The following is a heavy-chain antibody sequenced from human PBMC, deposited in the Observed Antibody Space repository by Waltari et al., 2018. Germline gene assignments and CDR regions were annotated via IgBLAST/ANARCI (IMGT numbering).Heavy chain of an antibody. J-gene: IGHJ3*01. CDR2: IYITGRT. V-gene: IGHV4-4*07. D-gene: IGHD1-26*01. CDR1: GGSINGYY. CDR3: VREGGATTLQTEAFDV. Sequence: VQLQESGPGLVKPSETLSLTCSVSGGSINGYYWSWIRQPAGKGLEWIGRIYITGRTKYNPALQSRVTMSRDTSNDQFSLKLTSVTAADTAVYFCVREGGATTLQTEAFDVWGQGAKVSVSS.